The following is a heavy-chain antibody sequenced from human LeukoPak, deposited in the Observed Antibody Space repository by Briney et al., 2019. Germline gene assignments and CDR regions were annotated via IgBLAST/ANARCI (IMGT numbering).Heavy chain of an antibody. CDR2: IYHSGST. CDR3: ARGRPYSGGYHLDY. CDR1: GGSISSSNW. Sequence: PSETLSLTCAVSGGSISSSNWWSWVRQPPGMGLEWIGEIYHSGSTNYNPSLKSRVTISVDKSKNLFFLKLNSVTAADTAVYYCARGRPYSGGYHLDYWGQGTLVTVSA. J-gene: IGHJ4*02. V-gene: IGHV4-4*02. D-gene: IGHD1-26*01.